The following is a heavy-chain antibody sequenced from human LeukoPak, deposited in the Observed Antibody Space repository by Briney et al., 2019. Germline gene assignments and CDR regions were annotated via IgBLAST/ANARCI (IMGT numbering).Heavy chain of an antibody. CDR1: GFILSSYD. CDR2: ISHEGSIK. V-gene: IGHV3-30-3*01. J-gene: IGHJ4*02. CDR3: ARHFTTGSIDH. D-gene: IGHD3-9*01. Sequence: PGGSLRLSCAASGFILSSYDMHWVRQPPGKGLEWMAVISHEGSIKYHADSVRGRFTISRDNSHNSLFLQMNSVRAEDTAVYYCARHFTTGSIDHWGQGNLVTVSS.